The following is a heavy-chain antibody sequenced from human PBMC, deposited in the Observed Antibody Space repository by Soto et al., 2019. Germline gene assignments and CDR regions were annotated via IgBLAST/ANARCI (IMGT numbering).Heavy chain of an antibody. CDR2: IDSDGSST. CDR1: GFTFRSYW. D-gene: IGHD2-15*01. V-gene: IGHV3-74*01. CDR3: ARDDILCSGGSCYGVPMDV. Sequence: EVQLVESGGGLVQPGGSLRLSCAASGFTFRSYWMHWVRQVPGKGLVWVSRIDSDGSSTNYADSVKGRFTISRDSSKNMLHLQMDSLRAEDTAVYYCARDDILCSGGSCYGVPMDVWGKGTTVTVSS. J-gene: IGHJ6*03.